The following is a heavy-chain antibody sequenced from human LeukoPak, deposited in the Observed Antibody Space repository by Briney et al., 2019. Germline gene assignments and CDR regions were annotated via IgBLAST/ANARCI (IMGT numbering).Heavy chain of an antibody. CDR1: GGTFSSYA. V-gene: IGHV1-69*04. CDR2: IIPILGIA. CDR3: ARASTIVGATNY. Sequence: SVKVSCKASGGTFSSYAIIWVRQAPGQGLEWMGRIIPILGIANYAQKFQGRVTIAADKSTSTAYMELSSLRSEDTAVYYCARASTIVGATNYWGQGTLVTVSS. J-gene: IGHJ4*02. D-gene: IGHD1-26*01.